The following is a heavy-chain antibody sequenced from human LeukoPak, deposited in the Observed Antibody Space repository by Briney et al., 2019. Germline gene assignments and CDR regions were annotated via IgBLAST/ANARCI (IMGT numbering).Heavy chain of an antibody. D-gene: IGHD5-12*01. CDR1: GFTFSSYG. CDR2: IWYDGSNK. CDR3: ARDSTGGYDYAGADY. V-gene: IGHV3-33*01. J-gene: IGHJ4*02. Sequence: PGGSLRLSCAASGFTFSSYGMHWVRQAPGKGLEWVAVIWYDGSNKYYADSVKGRFTISRDNSKNTLYLQMNSLRAEDTVVYYCARDSTGGYDYAGADYWGQGTLVTVSS.